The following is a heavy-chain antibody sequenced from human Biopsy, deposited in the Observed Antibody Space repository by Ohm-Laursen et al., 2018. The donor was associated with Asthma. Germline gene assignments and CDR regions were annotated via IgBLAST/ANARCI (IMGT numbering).Heavy chain of an antibody. D-gene: IGHD3-22*01. CDR1: GFAVSRDH. J-gene: IGHJ4*02. CDR3: ARGDSSNWSHYYFDY. V-gene: IGHV3-53*01. CDR2: IYSGGTS. Sequence: SLRLSCAASGFAVSRDHMLWVRQAPGKGLEWVSVIYSGGTSHTADSVRGRFTISRDYSKNTLYLQMRSLRAEDTAVYYCARGDSSNWSHYYFDYWGQGTLVTVSS.